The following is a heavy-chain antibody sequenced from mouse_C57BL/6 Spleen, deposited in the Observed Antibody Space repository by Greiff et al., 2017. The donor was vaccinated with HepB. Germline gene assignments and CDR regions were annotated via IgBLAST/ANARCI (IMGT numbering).Heavy chain of an antibody. Sequence: VQLQQPGAELVRPGSSVKLSCKASGYTFTSYWMHWVKQRPIQGLEWIGNIDPSDSETHYNQKFKDKATLTVDKSSSTAYMQLSSLTSEDSAVYYCARGPSLLLDYWGQGTSVTVSS. J-gene: IGHJ4*01. V-gene: IGHV1-52*01. CDR3: ARGPSLLLDY. CDR1: GYTFTSYW. D-gene: IGHD2-1*01. CDR2: IDPSDSET.